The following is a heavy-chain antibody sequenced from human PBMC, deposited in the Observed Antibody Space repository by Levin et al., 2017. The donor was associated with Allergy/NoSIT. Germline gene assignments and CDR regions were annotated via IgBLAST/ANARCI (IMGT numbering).Heavy chain of an antibody. D-gene: IGHD6-19*01. J-gene: IGHJ4*02. Sequence: GSLRLSCTVSNGSISDRNKYWGWIRQAPGKGLEWIGSVSGSGSTYDNPSLKNRVAISADTSKNQFSLKLTSVTAADTAVYYCASRQWAAIVYWGQGILVTVSS. V-gene: IGHV4-39*01. CDR2: VSGSGST. CDR3: ASRQWAAIVY. CDR1: NGSISDRNKY.